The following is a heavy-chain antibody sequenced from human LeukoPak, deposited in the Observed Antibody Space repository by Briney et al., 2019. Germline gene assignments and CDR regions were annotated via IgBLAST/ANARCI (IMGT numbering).Heavy chain of an antibody. CDR3: TADRFDILTGYYTGLVRYYFDY. Sequence: GGSLRLSCAASGFTFSNAWMSWVRQAPGKGLEWVGRIKSKTDGGTTDYAAPVKGRFTISRDDSKNTLYLQMNSLKTEDTAVYYCTADRFDILTGYYTGLVRYYFDYWGQGTLVTVSS. CDR2: IKSKTDGGTT. J-gene: IGHJ4*02. V-gene: IGHV3-15*01. D-gene: IGHD3-9*01. CDR1: GFTFSNAW.